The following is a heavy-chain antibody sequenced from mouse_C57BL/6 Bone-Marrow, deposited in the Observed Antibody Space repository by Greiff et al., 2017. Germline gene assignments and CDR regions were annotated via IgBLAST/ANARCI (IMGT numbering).Heavy chain of an antibody. J-gene: IGHJ2*01. CDR1: GFNIKNTY. CDR2: IDPANGHT. CDR3: ARIYYGNYRNY. V-gene: IGHV14-3*01. D-gene: IGHD2-1*01. Sequence: VQLKESVAELVRPGASVKLSCTASGFNIKNTYMHWVKQRPEQGLEWIGRIDPANGHTKYAPKFQGKATITADTSSNTAYLQLNRLTSEDTAIYYSARIYYGNYRNYGGQGTTLTVSS.